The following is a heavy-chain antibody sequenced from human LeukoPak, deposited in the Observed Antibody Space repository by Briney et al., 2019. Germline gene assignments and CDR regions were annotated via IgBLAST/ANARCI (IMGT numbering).Heavy chain of an antibody. Sequence: GGSLRLSCAASGFMFSSNWMSWVRLAPGKGLEWVANIKEDGTETYYVDSVKGRFTISRDNAKNSLYLQMNSLRAEDTAVYYCARERDYGDYAGDYWGQGTLVTVSS. V-gene: IGHV3-7*03. CDR1: GFMFSSNW. CDR3: ARERDYGDYAGDY. D-gene: IGHD4-17*01. CDR2: IKEDGTET. J-gene: IGHJ4*02.